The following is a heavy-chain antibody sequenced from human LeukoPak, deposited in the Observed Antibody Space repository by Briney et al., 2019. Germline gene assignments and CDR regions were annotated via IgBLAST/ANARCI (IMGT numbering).Heavy chain of an antibody. CDR3: AKRPDFDL. CDR2: IKSDGSEK. Sequence: GGSLRLSCAASGFSFSDYWMNWVRQAPGKGLEWVANIKSDGSEKKYVDSVKGRFTISRDNAKNSLYLQMNSLRAEDTALYYCAKRPDFDLWGRGTLVTVSS. J-gene: IGHJ2*01. CDR1: GFSFSDYW. V-gene: IGHV3-7*03.